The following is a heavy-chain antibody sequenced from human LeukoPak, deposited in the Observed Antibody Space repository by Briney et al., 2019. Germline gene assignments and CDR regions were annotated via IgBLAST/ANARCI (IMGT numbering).Heavy chain of an antibody. V-gene: IGHV1-46*01. D-gene: IGHD6-19*01. J-gene: IGHJ4*02. Sequence: ASVKVSCKASGYTFTSYYIHWVRQAPGQGLEWMGIINPSAGNTNYAQKFQGRVTMTRDTSTSTVYMELSSLRSEDTAVYYCARGVAGLNFDYWGQGTLVTVSS. CDR3: ARGVAGLNFDY. CDR2: INPSAGNT. CDR1: GYTFTSYY.